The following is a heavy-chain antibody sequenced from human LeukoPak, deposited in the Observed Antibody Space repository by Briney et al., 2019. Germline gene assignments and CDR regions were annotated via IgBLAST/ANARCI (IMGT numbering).Heavy chain of an antibody. J-gene: IGHJ4*02. D-gene: IGHD4-23*01. Sequence: GGSLRLSCAASGFTFDDYGMSWVRQAPGKGLEWVSCINWNGGRTRYADSVKGRFTISRDNAKNSLYLQMNSLRAEDTALYYCARASMVVTPDYWGQGTLVTVSS. V-gene: IGHV3-20*04. CDR1: GFTFDDYG. CDR3: ARASMVVTPDY. CDR2: INWNGGRT.